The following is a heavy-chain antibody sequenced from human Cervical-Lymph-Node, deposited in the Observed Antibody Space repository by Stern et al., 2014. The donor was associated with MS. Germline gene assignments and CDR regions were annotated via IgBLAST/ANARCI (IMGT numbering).Heavy chain of an antibody. D-gene: IGHD4-17*01. Sequence: QVQLVQSGAEVMKPGSSVKVSCKASGCTFSTYPIIWVRQAPGQGLEWMGGIIPVYGTAHYAQKFQGRVTITAADSSSTAYMELSSLRSEDTAVYYCASPVTLTVGAMDVWGQGTTITVSS. V-gene: IGHV1-69*01. J-gene: IGHJ6*02. CDR3: ASPVTLTVGAMDV. CDR1: GCTFSTYP. CDR2: IIPVYGTA.